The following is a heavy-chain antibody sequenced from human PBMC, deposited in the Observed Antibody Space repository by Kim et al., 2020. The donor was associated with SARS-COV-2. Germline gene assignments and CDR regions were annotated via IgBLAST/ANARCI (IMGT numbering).Heavy chain of an antibody. J-gene: IGHJ6*02. D-gene: IGHD4-17*01. CDR2: A. Sequence: ANYAQQFQGRVPITADKSTSTAYMELSSLRSEDTAVYYCARGMTTHSMDVWGQGTTVTVSS. CDR3: ARGMTTHSMDV. V-gene: IGHV1-69*04.